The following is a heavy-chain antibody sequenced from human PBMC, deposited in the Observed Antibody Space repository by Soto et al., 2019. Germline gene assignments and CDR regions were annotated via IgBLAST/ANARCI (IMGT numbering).Heavy chain of an antibody. V-gene: IGHV3-33*01. J-gene: IGHJ4*02. CDR2: IWYDGSNK. CDR1: GFTFSSYG. Sequence: QVQLVESGGGVVQPGRSLRLSCAASGFTFSSYGMHWVRQAPGKGLEWVAVIWYDGSNKYYADSVKGRFTISRDNSKNTLYLQMNSLRAEDTAVYYCARDGKGRGWYLGYWGQGTLVTVSS. D-gene: IGHD6-19*01. CDR3: ARDGKGRGWYLGY.